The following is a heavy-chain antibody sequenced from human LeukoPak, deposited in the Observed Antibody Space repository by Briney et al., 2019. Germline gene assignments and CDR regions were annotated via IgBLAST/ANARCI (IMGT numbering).Heavy chain of an antibody. CDR3: AKGYSSGWRTYFDY. CDR1: GFTFSSCA. V-gene: IGHV3-23*01. J-gene: IGHJ4*02. CDR2: IISTGGST. D-gene: IGHD6-19*01. Sequence: GGSLRLSCAASGFTFSSCAMSWVRQAPGKGLEWVSGIISTGGSTYYADSVKGRFTISRDDSKSTLSLQMDSLRAEDTAVYYCAKGYSSGWRTYFDYWGQGTLVTVSS.